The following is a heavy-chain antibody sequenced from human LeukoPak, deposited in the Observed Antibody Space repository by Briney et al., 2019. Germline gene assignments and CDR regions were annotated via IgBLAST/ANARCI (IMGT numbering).Heavy chain of an antibody. CDR2: IYYSGST. D-gene: IGHD5-12*01. CDR3: ARRLSGYGYYYYGMDV. V-gene: IGHV4-39*01. J-gene: IGHJ6*02. CDR1: GGSISSSSYY. Sequence: SETLSLTCTVSGGSISSSSYYWSWIRQPPGKGLEWIGSIYYSGSTYYNPSLKSRVTISVDTSKNQFSLKLSSVTAADTAVYYCARRLSGYGYYYYGMDVWGQGTTVTVSS.